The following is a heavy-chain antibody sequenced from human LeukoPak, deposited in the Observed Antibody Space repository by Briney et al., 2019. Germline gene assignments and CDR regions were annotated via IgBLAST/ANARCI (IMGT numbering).Heavy chain of an antibody. J-gene: IGHJ6*02. CDR2: ISGSGDST. V-gene: IGHV3-23*01. CDR1: GFTFSSYA. CDR3: ARDHNWHISYNYYYGMDV. D-gene: IGHD2-21*01. Sequence: PGGSLRLSCAASGFTFSSYAMSWVRQAPGKGLEWVSAISGSGDSTYCADSVKGRFIISRDNSKNTLYLQMNSLRAEDTAVYYCARDHNWHISYNYYYGMDVWGQGTTVTVSS.